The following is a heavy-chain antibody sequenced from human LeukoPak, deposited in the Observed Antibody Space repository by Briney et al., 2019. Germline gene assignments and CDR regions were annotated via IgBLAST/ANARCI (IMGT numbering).Heavy chain of an antibody. CDR2: IYPGDSDT. CDR1: GYTFSTYW. D-gene: IGHD4-23*01. V-gene: IGHV5-51*01. Sequence: GESLKISCKGFGYTFSTYWIGWVRQMPGKGLEWMGIIYPGDSDTRYSPSFQGQVTISADKSISTAYLQWSSLKASDTAMYYCARRDYGGPRGDAFDIWGQGTMVTVSS. J-gene: IGHJ3*02. CDR3: ARRDYGGPRGDAFDI.